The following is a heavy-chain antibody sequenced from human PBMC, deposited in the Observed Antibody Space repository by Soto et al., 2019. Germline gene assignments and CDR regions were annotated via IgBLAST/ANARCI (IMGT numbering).Heavy chain of an antibody. D-gene: IGHD3-16*02. CDR3: ARDLYYDYVWGSYRQPPYFDY. CDR2: IKQDGSEK. Sequence: PGGSLRLSCAASGFTFSSYWMSCVRQAPGKGLEWVANIKQDGSEKYYVDSVKGRFTISRDNAKNSLYLQMNSLRAEDTAVYYCARDLYYDYVWGSYRQPPYFDYWGQGTLVTVSS. V-gene: IGHV3-7*01. CDR1: GFTFSSYW. J-gene: IGHJ4*02.